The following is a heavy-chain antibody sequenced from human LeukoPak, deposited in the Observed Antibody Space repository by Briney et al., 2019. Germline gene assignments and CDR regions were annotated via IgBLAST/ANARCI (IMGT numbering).Heavy chain of an antibody. CDR2: INPSGGST. D-gene: IGHD3-3*01. CDR3: AREAQGLRFLEWREAAGLDY. J-gene: IGHJ4*02. CDR1: GYTFTSYY. V-gene: IGHV1-46*01. Sequence: ASVKVSCKASGYTFTSYYMHWVRQAPGQGLEWMGIINPSGGSTSYAQKFQGRVTMTRDTSTSTVYMELSSLRSEDTAVYYCAREAQGLRFLEWREAAGLDYWGQGTLVTVSS.